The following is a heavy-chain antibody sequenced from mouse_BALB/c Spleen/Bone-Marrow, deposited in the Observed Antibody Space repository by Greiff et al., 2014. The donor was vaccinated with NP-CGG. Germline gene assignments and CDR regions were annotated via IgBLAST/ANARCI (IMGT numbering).Heavy chain of an antibody. J-gene: IGHJ4*01. CDR3: ARHQRYYAMDY. CDR1: GFTFSSYG. V-gene: IGHV5-6*01. Sequence: VQLQQSGGDLVKPGGSLKLSCAASGFTFSSYGMSWGRQTPDKRLEWVATISSGGSNTYYPDSVKGRFTISRDNAKNTLYLQMSSLKSEDTAMHYCARHQRYYAMDYWGQGTSVTVSS. CDR2: ISSGGSNT.